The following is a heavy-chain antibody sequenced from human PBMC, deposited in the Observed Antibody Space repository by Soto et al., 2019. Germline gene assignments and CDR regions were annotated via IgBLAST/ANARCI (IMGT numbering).Heavy chain of an antibody. CDR2: IYTSGST. Sequence: SETLSLTCTVSGGSINSYYWSWIRQPAGKGLEWIGRIYTSGSTNYNPSLKSRVTMSVDTSKNQFSLKLSSVTAADTAVYYCAREPMSYGSTFDYWGQGTLVTVSS. V-gene: IGHV4-4*07. CDR3: AREPMSYGSTFDY. CDR1: GGSINSYY. J-gene: IGHJ4*02. D-gene: IGHD5-18*01.